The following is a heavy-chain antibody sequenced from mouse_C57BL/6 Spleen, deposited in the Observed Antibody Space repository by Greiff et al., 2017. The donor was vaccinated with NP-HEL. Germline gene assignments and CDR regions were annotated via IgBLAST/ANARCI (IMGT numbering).Heavy chain of an antibody. V-gene: IGHV5-9-1*02. CDR2: ISSGGDYI. D-gene: IGHD2-5*01. CDR1: GFTFSSYA. J-gene: IGHJ2*01. CDR3: TRDYYSNFDY. Sequence: EVNVVESGEGLVKPGGSLKLSCAASGFTFSSYAMSWVRQTPEKRLEWVAYISSGGDYIYYADTVKGRFTISRDNARNTLYLQMSSLKSEDTAMYYCTRDYYSNFDYWGQGTTLTVSS.